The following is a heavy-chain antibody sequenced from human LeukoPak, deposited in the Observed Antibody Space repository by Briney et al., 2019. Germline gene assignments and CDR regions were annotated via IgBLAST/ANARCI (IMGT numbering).Heavy chain of an antibody. D-gene: IGHD6-13*01. CDR3: ARDYGSSSGIPGRFDP. Sequence: PGGSLRLSCAASGFTFDDYGMSWVRQAPGKGLEWVSGINWNGGSTGYADSVKGRFTISRDNAKNSLYLQMNSLRAEDTALYHCARDYGSSSGIPGRFDPWGQGTLVTVSS. V-gene: IGHV3-20*01. J-gene: IGHJ5*02. CDR1: GFTFDDYG. CDR2: INWNGGST.